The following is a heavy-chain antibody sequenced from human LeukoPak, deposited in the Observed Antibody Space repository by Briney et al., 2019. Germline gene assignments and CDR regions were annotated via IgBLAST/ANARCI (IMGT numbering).Heavy chain of an antibody. CDR2: IYYSGST. CDR1: GGSISSSSYD. D-gene: IGHD5-24*01. J-gene: IGHJ6*03. CDR3: ARGYTEGYYYYYYMDV. V-gene: IGHV4-39*07. Sequence: TSETLSLTCTVSGGSISSSSYDWGWIRQPPGKGLEWIGSIYYSGSTYYNPSLKSRVTISVDTSKNQFSLKLSSVTAADSAVYYCARGYTEGYYYYYYMDVWGKGTTVTVSS.